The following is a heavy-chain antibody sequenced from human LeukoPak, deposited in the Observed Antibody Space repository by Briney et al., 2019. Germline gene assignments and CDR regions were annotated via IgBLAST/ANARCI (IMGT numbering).Heavy chain of an antibody. CDR3: AISLGYCSGGSCYSGYYYYGMHV. Sequence: GASVKVSCTASGYTFTSYGISWVRQAPGQGLEWMGWISAYNGNTNYAQKLQGRVTMTTDTSTSTAYMELRSLRSDDTAVYYCAISLGYCSGGSCYSGYYYYGMHVWGQGTTVTVSS. CDR1: GYTFTSYG. J-gene: IGHJ6*02. D-gene: IGHD2-15*01. CDR2: ISAYNGNT. V-gene: IGHV1-18*01.